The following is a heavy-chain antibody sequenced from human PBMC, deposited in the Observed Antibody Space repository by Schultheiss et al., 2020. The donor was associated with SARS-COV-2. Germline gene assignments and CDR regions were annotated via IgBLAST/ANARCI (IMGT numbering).Heavy chain of an antibody. J-gene: IGHJ6*02. V-gene: IGHV3-48*02. CDR1: GFTFSKYW. CDR2: IQYSGRI. Sequence: GGSLRLSCAASGFTFSKYWMSWVRQAPGKGLEWVSYIQYSGRILYADSVKGRFTISRDSAKNSLYLQMNSLRDEDTAVYYCARDTGSAYAMDVWGQGTTVTVSS. D-gene: IGHD3-10*01. CDR3: ARDTGSAYAMDV.